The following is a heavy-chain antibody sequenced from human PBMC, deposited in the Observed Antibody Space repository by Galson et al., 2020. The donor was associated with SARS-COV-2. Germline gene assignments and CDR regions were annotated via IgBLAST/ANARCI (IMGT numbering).Heavy chain of an antibody. D-gene: IGHD6-13*01. CDR1: GFTFSSYW. V-gene: IGHV3-7*01. CDR3: ARDSVAAAGNYYYYGMDV. J-gene: IGHJ6*02. Sequence: TGGSLRLSCAASGFTFSSYWMSWVRQAPGKGLEWVANIKQDGSEKYYVDSVKGRFTISRDNAKSSLYLQMNSLRAEDTAVYYCARDSVAAAGNYYYYGMDVWGQGTTVTVSS. CDR2: IKQDGSEK.